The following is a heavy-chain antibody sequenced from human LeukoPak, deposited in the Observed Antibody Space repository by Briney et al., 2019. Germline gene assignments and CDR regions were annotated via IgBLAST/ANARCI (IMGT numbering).Heavy chain of an antibody. D-gene: IGHD3-10*01. CDR1: GFTFSSYA. J-gene: IGHJ4*02. Sequence: PGGSLRLSCAASGFTFSSYAMAWVRQAPGKALERVSYISDSGGSTLYADSVKGRFSISRDNTKNTLFLLINNLRAEDTAIYYCARHRHELAGSGNYYTPDYWGQGTLVTVSS. CDR2: ISDSGGST. V-gene: IGHV3-23*01. CDR3: ARHRHELAGSGNYYTPDY.